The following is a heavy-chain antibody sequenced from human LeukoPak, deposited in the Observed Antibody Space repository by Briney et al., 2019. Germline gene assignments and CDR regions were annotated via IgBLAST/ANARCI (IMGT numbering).Heavy chain of an antibody. CDR2: ISGNNGNT. D-gene: IGHD3-10*01. CDR3: ARDGPLWFGEAYYYYMDV. V-gene: IGHV3-23*01. Sequence: GGSLRLSCAASGFTFRTYAMSWVRQAPGKGLEWVSNISGNNGNTYYADSVKGRFTISRDDSKNTLYLQMNSLRAEDTAVYYCARDGPLWFGEAYYYYMDVWGKGTTVTISS. CDR1: GFTFRTYA. J-gene: IGHJ6*03.